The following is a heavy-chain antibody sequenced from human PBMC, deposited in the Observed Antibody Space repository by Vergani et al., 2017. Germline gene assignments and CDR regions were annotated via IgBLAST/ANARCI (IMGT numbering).Heavy chain of an antibody. CDR3: AKDGYDFLTALLKTTFNYAMDV. J-gene: IGHJ6*02. D-gene: IGHD3-9*01. CDR1: GFSFRGHG. Sequence: QVHLVESGGGVVQPGRSLTLSCVASGFSFRGHGMHWVRQAPGKGLEWVAMIPYDGDRRDYGDFAKGRFTISRDSSKTVYLQMNSLRVEDTAMYFCAKDGYDFLTALLKTTFNYAMDVWGQGTTVTVSS. V-gene: IGHV3-30*18. CDR2: IPYDGDRR.